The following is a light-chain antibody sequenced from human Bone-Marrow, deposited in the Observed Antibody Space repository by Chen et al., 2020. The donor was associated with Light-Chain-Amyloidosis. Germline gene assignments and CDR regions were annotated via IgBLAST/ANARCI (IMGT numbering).Light chain of an antibody. J-gene: IGLJ3*02. Sequence: QSALTQPRSVSGSPGQSVAISCTGTSSDVGGDDYVSWYQQHPGKAPKFMIYDVSKRPSGVPDRFSGSKSGNTSSLTISGLQAEDEADYYCCSDAGSYTWVFGGGTKLTVL. V-gene: IGLV2-11*01. CDR3: CSDAGSYTWV. CDR2: DVS. CDR1: SSDVGGDDY.